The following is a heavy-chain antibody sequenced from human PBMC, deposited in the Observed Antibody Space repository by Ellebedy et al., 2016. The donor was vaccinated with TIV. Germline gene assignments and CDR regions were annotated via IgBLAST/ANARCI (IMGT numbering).Heavy chain of an antibody. D-gene: IGHD3-3*02. V-gene: IGHV3-7*01. CDR2: IKPDGGEK. J-gene: IGHJ4*02. CDR1: GITFSNYW. CDR3: GKIHRALSGNY. Sequence: PGGSLRLSCAASGITFSNYWMSWVRQAPGKGLEWVATIKPDGGEKGYVDSVKGRFPISRDTGNNSLFLQMDSLRADDTAVYYCGKIHRALSGNYWGQGTLVSVSS.